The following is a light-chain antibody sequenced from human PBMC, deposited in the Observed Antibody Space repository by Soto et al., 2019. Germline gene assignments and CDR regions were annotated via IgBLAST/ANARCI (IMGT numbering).Light chain of an antibody. V-gene: IGKV1-5*01. Sequence: DIQMTQSPSTLSASVGDRVTITCRASQSISSWLAWYQQKPGKAPKLLIYDASSLESGVPSRFSGRGSGTEFTLTISSLQPDDFATYYCQQYNSYSSFTFGPGTKVDIK. CDR3: QQYNSYSSFT. J-gene: IGKJ3*01. CDR2: DAS. CDR1: QSISSW.